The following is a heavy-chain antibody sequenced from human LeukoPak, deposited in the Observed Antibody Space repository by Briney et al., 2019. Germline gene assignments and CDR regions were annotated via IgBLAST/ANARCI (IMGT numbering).Heavy chain of an antibody. J-gene: IGHJ4*02. D-gene: IGHD1-14*01. Sequence: GGSLRLSCAASGFTFSSYEMNWVRQAPGKGLERVSYISSSGSTIYYADSVKGRFTISRDNAKNSLYLQMNSLRAEDTAVYYCARVKANLDYWGQGTLVTVSS. CDR3: ARVKANLDY. CDR2: ISSSGSTI. V-gene: IGHV3-48*03. CDR1: GFTFSSYE.